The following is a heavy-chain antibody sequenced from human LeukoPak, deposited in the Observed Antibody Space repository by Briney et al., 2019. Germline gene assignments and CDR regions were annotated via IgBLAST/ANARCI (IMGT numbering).Heavy chain of an antibody. D-gene: IGHD2-8*01. CDR3: ARDRGLNYFDY. V-gene: IGHV3-48*03. Sequence: TGGSLRLSCAASGFDFSAYEMNWVRQAPGKGLEWVSYFAGSDTTTYYADSVKGRFTISRDNAKNSLYLQMNSLRAEDTAVYYCARDRGLNYFDYWGQGTLVTVSS. CDR2: FAGSDTTT. CDR1: GFDFSAYE. J-gene: IGHJ4*02.